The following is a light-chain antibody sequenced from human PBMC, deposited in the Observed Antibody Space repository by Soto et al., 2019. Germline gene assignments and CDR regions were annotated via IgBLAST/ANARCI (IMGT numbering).Light chain of an antibody. CDR2: GAS. CDR3: QQYYSLPLT. V-gene: IGKV3-20*01. J-gene: IGKJ4*01. CDR1: QSVSNNY. Sequence: EIVLTQSPGTLSLSPGERATLSCRASQSVSNNYLAWYQQKPGQAPRLLISGASNRATGIPDRFSGSGSGTDFTLAISRLEPEDVAVYSCQQYYSLPLTFGGGTKVEIK.